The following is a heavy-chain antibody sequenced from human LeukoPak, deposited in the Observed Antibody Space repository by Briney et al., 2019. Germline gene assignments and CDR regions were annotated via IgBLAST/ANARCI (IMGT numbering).Heavy chain of an antibody. CDR2: INPNSADT. J-gene: IGHJ4*02. D-gene: IGHD6-19*01. CDR1: GYTFAGYY. V-gene: IGHV1-2*02. CDR3: ARVGSSGWYVHPTLDY. Sequence: ASVNVSFKASGYTFAGYYMHWVRQAAGQGREGIAWINPNSADTNYSQKFQLSVTLSRDTSISTDYMELSWLRSGATAVYYCARVGSSGWYVHPTLDYWGQGTLVTVSS.